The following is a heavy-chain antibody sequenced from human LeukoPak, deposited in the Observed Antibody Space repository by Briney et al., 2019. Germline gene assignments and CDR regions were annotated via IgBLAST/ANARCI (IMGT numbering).Heavy chain of an antibody. CDR2: IVVGSGNT. J-gene: IGHJ6*02. V-gene: IGHV1-58*01. Sequence: ASVKVSCKASGFTFTSSAVQWVRQARGQRLEWIGWIVVGSGNTNYAQKFQERVTITRDMSISTAYMELSSLRFEDTAVYYCASRGVVSYYYYYAMDVWGQGTTVTVSS. CDR3: ASRGVVSYYYYYAMDV. CDR1: GFTFTSSA. D-gene: IGHD3-10*01.